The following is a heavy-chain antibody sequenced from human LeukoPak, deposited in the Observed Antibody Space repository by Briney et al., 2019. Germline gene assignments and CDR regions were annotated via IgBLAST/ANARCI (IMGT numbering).Heavy chain of an antibody. CDR2: ISTDNANT. CDR3: ARDWGGDGWFSPTFDY. V-gene: IGHV1-18*01. CDR1: GYCFSTFG. D-gene: IGHD6-19*01. J-gene: IGHJ4*02. Sequence: ASVKVSCKTSGYCFSTFGISWVRQAPGQGLEWMGWISTDNANTNYAQHFQDRVTMTTDTSTNSAYMELRSLISDDTAVYYCARDWGGDGWFSPTFDYWGQGTLVTVSS.